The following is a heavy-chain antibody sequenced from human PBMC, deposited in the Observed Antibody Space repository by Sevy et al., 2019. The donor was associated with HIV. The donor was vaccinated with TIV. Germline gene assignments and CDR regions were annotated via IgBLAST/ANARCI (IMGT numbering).Heavy chain of an antibody. V-gene: IGHV3-49*04. D-gene: IGHD1-26*01. Sequence: GGSLRLSCTASGFIFGDYGMSWVRQAPGKGLEWIAFFKSKIHGGTTENAASVKGRFTISRDDSKNIVYLQMSNLKTEDTAVYYCTRWSGSQSIFAYWGQGTLVTVSS. CDR3: TRWSGSQSIFAY. CDR1: GFIFGDYG. CDR2: FKSKIHGGTT. J-gene: IGHJ4*02.